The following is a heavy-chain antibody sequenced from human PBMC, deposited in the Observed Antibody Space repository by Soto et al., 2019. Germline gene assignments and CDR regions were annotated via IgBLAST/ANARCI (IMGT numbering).Heavy chain of an antibody. CDR1: GSTLSSSE. J-gene: IGHJ6*02. D-gene: IGHD3-3*01. Sequence: GSLRLSCAASGSTLSSSEMHWVRQAPGKGLEWISYISKSSSVIYYADSVKGRFTISRDNTKNLLYLQMNSLRADDTAVYFCASVNLRISYVIDVWGQGTTVTVSS. V-gene: IGHV3-48*03. CDR2: ISKSSSVI. CDR3: ASVNLRISYVIDV.